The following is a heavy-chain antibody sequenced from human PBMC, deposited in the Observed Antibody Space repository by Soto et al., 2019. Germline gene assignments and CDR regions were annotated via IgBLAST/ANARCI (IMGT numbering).Heavy chain of an antibody. CDR3: AIYGITGSYYDAIHI. CDR1: GGSFSPNY. D-gene: IGHD1-26*01. Sequence: SETLSLTCTVSGGSFSPNYWSWIRQPPGKGLEWVGNIYYDGTTRHNPSLKSRVTFSVDTSKNQFALKLSSVTAAETAVYYCAIYGITGSYYDAIHIWGPGIIGTGSS. J-gene: IGHJ3*02. V-gene: IGHV4-59*08. CDR2: IYYDGTT.